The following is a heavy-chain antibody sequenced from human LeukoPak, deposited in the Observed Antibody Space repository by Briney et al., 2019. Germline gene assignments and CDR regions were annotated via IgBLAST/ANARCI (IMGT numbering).Heavy chain of an antibody. CDR2: ISGHGGST. CDR3: ARAGVIRYVAWLINFYMDV. CDR1: GLPFTNHA. V-gene: IGHV3-64*01. J-gene: IGHJ6*03. D-gene: IGHD3-9*01. Sequence: GGSLRLSCAASGLPFTNHAMQWARQPPGKGLEYVSAISGHGGSTSYTNSVKGRFTISRDNSKNTVYLQMDSLRAEDMAVYYCARAGVIRYVAWLINFYMDVWGKGTTVTVSS.